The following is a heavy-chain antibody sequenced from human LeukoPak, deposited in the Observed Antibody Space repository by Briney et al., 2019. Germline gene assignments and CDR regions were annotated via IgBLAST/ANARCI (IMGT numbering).Heavy chain of an antibody. CDR1: GYTFSNYG. CDR3: ARGDTMIVVDAFDI. Sequence: ASVKVSCKTSGYTFSNYGISWVRQAPGQGLEWMGWITAYNGNRLYAQRFQGRITLTTDTSTSTSYMELRSLEYDDTAVYYCARGDTMIVVDAFDIWGQGTMVTVSS. CDR2: ITAYNGNR. J-gene: IGHJ3*02. V-gene: IGHV1-18*01. D-gene: IGHD3-22*01.